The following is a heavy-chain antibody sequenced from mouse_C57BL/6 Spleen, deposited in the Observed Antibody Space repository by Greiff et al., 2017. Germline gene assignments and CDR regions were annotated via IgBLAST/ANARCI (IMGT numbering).Heavy chain of an antibody. CDR3: ARSGYYGSSLYYFDY. V-gene: IGHV1-69*01. D-gene: IGHD1-1*01. CDR2: IDPSDSYT. J-gene: IGHJ2*01. Sequence: VQLQQSGAELVMPGASVKLSCKASGYTFTSYWMHWVKQRPGQGLEWIGEIDPSDSYTNYNQKFKGKSTLTVDKSSSTAYMQLSSLTSEDSAVYYCARSGYYGSSLYYFDYWGQGTTLTVSS. CDR1: GYTFTSYW.